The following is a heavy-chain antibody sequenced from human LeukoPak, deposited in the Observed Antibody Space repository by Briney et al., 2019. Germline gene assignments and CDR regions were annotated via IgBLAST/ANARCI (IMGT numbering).Heavy chain of an antibody. J-gene: IGHJ4*02. CDR2: ISGSGGNT. CDR3: AKDAYYYGSGTPYFFDY. D-gene: IGHD3-10*01. CDR1: GFTLTTYA. Sequence: GGTLRLSCAASGFTLTTYAMRWVRQAPGKGLEWVSGISGSGGNTYYADSVKGRFTISRDNSKNTLYLQMNRLRAEDTAVYYCAKDAYYYGSGTPYFFDYWGQGTLVTVSS. V-gene: IGHV3-23*01.